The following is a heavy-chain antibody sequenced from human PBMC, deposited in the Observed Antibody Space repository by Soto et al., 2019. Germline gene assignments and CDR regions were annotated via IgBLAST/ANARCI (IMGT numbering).Heavy chain of an antibody. J-gene: IGHJ3*02. Sequence: QVQLQQWGAGLLKPSETLSLTCAVYGGSFSGYSWCWIRQPPGKGLEWIGEINHSGSTNYNPSLMSRVTISVDTSKNQFPLKLSSVTAADTAVYYCASLGGGDCPPAFDIWGQGTMVTVSS. V-gene: IGHV4-34*01. CDR2: INHSGST. CDR1: GGSFSGYS. D-gene: IGHD2-21*02. CDR3: ASLGGGDCPPAFDI.